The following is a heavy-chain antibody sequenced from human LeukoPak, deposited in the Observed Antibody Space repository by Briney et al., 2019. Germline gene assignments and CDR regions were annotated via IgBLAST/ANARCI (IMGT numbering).Heavy chain of an antibody. CDR1: GFTFSSYA. V-gene: IGHV3-23*01. CDR2: ISGSGGST. Sequence: GGSLRLSCAASGFTFSSYAMSWVRQAPGKGLEWVSAISGSGGSTYYADSVKGRFTISRDNSKNTLYLQMNSLRAEDTAGYYCAKDPYYDFWSGYRVDNWFDPWGQGTLVTVSS. D-gene: IGHD3-3*01. J-gene: IGHJ5*02. CDR3: AKDPYYDFWSGYRVDNWFDP.